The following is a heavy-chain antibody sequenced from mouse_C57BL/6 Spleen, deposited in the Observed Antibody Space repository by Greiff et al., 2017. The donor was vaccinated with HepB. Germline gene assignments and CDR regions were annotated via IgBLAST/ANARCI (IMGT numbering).Heavy chain of an antibody. CDR2: ISYDGSN. CDR3: ARIYDVPVYFDY. Sequence: ESGPGLVKPSQSLSLTCSVTGYSITSGYYWNWIRQFPGNKLEWMGYISYDGSNNYNPSLKNRISITRDTSKNQFFLKLNSVTTEDTATYYCARIYDVPVYFDYWGQGTTLTVSS. J-gene: IGHJ2*01. D-gene: IGHD2-3*01. CDR1: GYSITSGYY. V-gene: IGHV3-6*01.